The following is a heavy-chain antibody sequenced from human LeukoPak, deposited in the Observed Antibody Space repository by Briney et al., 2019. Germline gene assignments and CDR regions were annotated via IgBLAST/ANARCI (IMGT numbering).Heavy chain of an antibody. CDR3: ARADLGYCNSTSCYAFDY. Sequence: SETLSLTCAVYGGSFSGYYWSWIRQPPGKGLEWIGEINHSGSTNYNPSLKSRVTISVDTSKNQFSLKLSSVTAADTAVYYCARADLGYCNSTSCYAFDYWGQGTLVTVSS. CDR2: INHSGST. J-gene: IGHJ4*02. D-gene: IGHD2-2*01. V-gene: IGHV4-34*01. CDR1: GGSFSGYY.